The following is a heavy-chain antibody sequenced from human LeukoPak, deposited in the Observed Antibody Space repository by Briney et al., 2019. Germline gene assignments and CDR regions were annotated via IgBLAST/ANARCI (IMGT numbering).Heavy chain of an antibody. J-gene: IGHJ4*02. CDR2: IKQDGSAK. D-gene: IGHD2-15*01. V-gene: IGHV3-7*03. CDR1: GFTLSRHW. Sequence: GGSLRLSCAASGFTLSRHWMYWVRQAPGKGLEWVANIKQDGSAKPYADSVKGRFTISRDNAKNSLFLQMNSLRAEDTAVYYCARDNGWSADFWGQGTLVTVSS. CDR3: ARDNGWSADF.